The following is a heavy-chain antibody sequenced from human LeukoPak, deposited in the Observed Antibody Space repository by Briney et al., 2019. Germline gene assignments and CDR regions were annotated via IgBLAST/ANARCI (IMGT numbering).Heavy chain of an antibody. Sequence: GVSVKVSCKASGYTFTSYDINWVRQATGQGLEWMGWMNPNSGNTGYAQKFQGRVTMTRNTSISTAYMELSSLRSEDTAVYYCARVGSAATHEYYYYYMDVWGKGTTVTVSS. CDR3: ARVGSAATHEYYYYYMDV. J-gene: IGHJ6*03. CDR2: MNPNSGNT. CDR1: GYTFTSYD. V-gene: IGHV1-8*01. D-gene: IGHD2-15*01.